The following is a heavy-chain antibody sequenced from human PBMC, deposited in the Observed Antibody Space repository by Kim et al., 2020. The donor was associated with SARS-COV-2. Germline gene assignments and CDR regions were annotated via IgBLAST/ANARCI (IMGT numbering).Heavy chain of an antibody. V-gene: IGHV3-13*04. D-gene: IGHD3-22*01. CDR2: IGTAGDT. CDR1: GFTFSSYD. Sequence: GGSLRLSCAASGFTFSSYDMHWVRQDTGKGLEWVSAIGTAGDTYYPGSVKGRFTISSVNAKNSLYHQMNSLRAGDKAVYYCARALSYYYDSSGYPRENWYFELWGRGTLVTVAT. J-gene: IGHJ2*01. CDR3: ARALSYYYDSSGYPRENWYFEL.